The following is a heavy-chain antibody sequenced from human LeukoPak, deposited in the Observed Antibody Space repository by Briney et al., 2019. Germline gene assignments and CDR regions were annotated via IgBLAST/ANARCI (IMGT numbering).Heavy chain of an antibody. CDR1: GYTFTGYY. CDR3: AKGISSGYFDY. J-gene: IGHJ4*02. Sequence: SCKASGYTFTGYYMHWVRQAPGQGLEWMAVISYDGSIEYYADSVKGRFSISGDNSKNTLYLQMNSLRAEDTALYYCAKGISSGYFDYWGQGTLVTVSS. CDR2: ISYDGSIE. D-gene: IGHD3-22*01. V-gene: IGHV3-30*16.